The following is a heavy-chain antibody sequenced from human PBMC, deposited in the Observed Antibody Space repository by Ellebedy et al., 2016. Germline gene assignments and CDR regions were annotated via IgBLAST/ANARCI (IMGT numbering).Heavy chain of an antibody. V-gene: IGHV3-74*01. CDR2: INSDGSST. J-gene: IGHJ4*02. CDR3: AKDRGGLPLYFDY. D-gene: IGHD3-10*01. CDR1: GFTFSSYG. Sequence: ETLSLTCAASGFTFSSYGMHWVRQAPGKGLVWVSRINSDGSSTNYADSVKGRFTISRDNAKNTLYLQMNSLRAEDTAVYYCAKDRGGLPLYFDYWGQGTLVTVSS.